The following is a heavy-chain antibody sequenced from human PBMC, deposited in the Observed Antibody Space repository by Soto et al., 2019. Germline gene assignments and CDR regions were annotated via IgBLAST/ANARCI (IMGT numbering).Heavy chain of an antibody. V-gene: IGHV3-48*01. CDR3: AKGGSSTIPSWFGDY. J-gene: IGHJ4*02. CDR2: ISSSSSTI. CDR1: GFTFSSYS. Sequence: EVQLVESGGGFVQPGGSLRLSCAASGFTFSSYSMNWVRQAPGKGLEWVSYISSSSSTIYYADSVKGRFTISRDNAKNSLYLQMNSLRAEDTAVYYCAKGGSSTIPSWFGDYWGQGTLVTVSS. D-gene: IGHD2-2*01.